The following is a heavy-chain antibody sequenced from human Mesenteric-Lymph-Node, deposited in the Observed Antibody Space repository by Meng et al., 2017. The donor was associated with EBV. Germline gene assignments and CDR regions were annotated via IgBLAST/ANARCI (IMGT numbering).Heavy chain of an antibody. CDR3: VGNGYYSVDY. J-gene: IGHJ4*02. CDR2: IHHSGST. CDR1: ARSITRNG. V-gene: IGHV4-4*02. Sequence: HLQQAGPARVNPSQTLALTCASSARSITRNGGSWVRHPPGKGLEWSGDIHHSGSTHYNPSLKSRVTVSVDKSKSLFSLSLSSMTAADTAMYYCVGNGYYSVDYWGQGILVTVSS. D-gene: IGHD3-22*01.